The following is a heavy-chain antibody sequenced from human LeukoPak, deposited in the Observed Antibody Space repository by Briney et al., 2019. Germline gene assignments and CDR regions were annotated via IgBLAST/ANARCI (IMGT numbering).Heavy chain of an antibody. CDR1: GYTLTELS. CDR3: ATKPIVVVVAADYNWFAP. D-gene: IGHD2-15*01. J-gene: IGHJ5*02. V-gene: IGHV1-24*01. CDR2: FDPEDGET. Sequence: ASVKVSCKVSGYTLTELSMHWVRQAPGKGREWMGGFDPEDGETTYAQKFQGRVTMTEDTSTDTAYMELSSLRSEDTVVYYCATKPIVVVVAADYNWFAPWGQGSLVTVSS.